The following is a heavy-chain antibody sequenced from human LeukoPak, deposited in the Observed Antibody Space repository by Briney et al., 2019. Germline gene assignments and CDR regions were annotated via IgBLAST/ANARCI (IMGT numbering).Heavy chain of an antibody. CDR2: IYHSGST. D-gene: IGHD5-12*01. CDR3: ARLPLYGRYDHFDY. V-gene: IGHV4-4*02. CDR1: GGSISSSNW. J-gene: IGHJ4*02. Sequence: SGTLSLTCAVSGGSISSSNWWSWVRQPPGKGLEWIGEIYHSGSTNYNPSLKSRVTISVDKSKNQFSLKLSSVTAADTAVYYCARLPLYGRYDHFDYWGQGILVIVSS.